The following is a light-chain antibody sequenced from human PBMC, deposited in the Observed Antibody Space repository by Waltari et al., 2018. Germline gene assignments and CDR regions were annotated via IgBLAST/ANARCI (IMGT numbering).Light chain of an antibody. CDR2: EKT. V-gene: IGLV1-51*02. J-gene: IGLJ7*01. CDR1: SSNIGNNY. CDR3: GTWDSSLSGAV. Sequence: QSVLTQPPSVSAAPGQRVTISCSGGSSNIGNNYVSWYRQFPGTAPKLLIYEKTERPPGIPGRFPDSKSGTSATLDITGLQAGDEADYYCGTWDSSLSGAVFGGGTHLTVL.